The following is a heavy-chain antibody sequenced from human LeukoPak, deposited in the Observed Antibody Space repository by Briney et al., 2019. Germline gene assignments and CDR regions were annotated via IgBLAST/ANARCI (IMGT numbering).Heavy chain of an antibody. Sequence: PGRSLRLSCAASGFTFSSYAMHWVRQAPGKGLEWVAVISYDGSNKYYADSVKGRFTISRDNSKNTLYLQMNSLRAEDTAVYYCARDIGSSGSLDYWGQGTLVTVSS. V-gene: IGHV3-30-3*01. CDR3: ARDIGSSGSLDY. CDR2: ISYDGSNK. D-gene: IGHD3-22*01. CDR1: GFTFSSYA. J-gene: IGHJ4*02.